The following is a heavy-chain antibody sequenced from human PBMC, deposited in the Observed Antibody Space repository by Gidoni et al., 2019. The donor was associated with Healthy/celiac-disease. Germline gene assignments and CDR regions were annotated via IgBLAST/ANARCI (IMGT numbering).Heavy chain of an antibody. D-gene: IGHD3-10*01. CDR2: IYTSGST. CDR3: ARDPWGSGGN. V-gene: IGHV4-61*02. CDR1: GGSISSGSYY. J-gene: IGHJ3*01. Sequence: QVQLQESGTGLVKPSQTLSLTCTVSGGSISSGSYYWSWIRQPAGKGLEWIGRIYTSGSTNYNPSLKSRVTISVDTSKNQFSLKLSSVTAADTAVYYCARDPWGSGGNWGQGTMVTVSS.